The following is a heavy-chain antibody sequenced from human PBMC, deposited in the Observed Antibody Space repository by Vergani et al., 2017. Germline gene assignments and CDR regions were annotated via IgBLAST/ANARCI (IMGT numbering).Heavy chain of an antibody. D-gene: IGHD2-2*01. Sequence: QVQLVQSGAEVKKPGASVKVSCKASGYTFTGYYMHWVRQAPGQGLEWMGWINPNSGGTNYAQKFQGRVTMTRDTSISTAYMELGRLRSDDTAVYYCARDGCSSTSCTEFDYWGQGTLVTVSS. CDR3: ARDGCSSTSCTEFDY. V-gene: IGHV1-2*02. J-gene: IGHJ4*02. CDR2: INPNSGGT. CDR1: GYTFTGYY.